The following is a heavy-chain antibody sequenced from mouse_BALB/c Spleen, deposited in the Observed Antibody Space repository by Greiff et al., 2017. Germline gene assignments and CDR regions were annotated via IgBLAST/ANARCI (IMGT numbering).Heavy chain of an antibody. J-gene: IGHJ4*01. CDR3: ARGRNSADYAIAY. CDR2: ISCYNGAT. Sequence: LVKPGASVKLSCKASGFSFTGYYMHWVQQSQGKSLEWIGYISCYNGATSYNQKFKGKATFTVDTSSSTDYMQFNRLTSEDAAVYYGARGRNSADYAIAYWGQGTLVTVSA. CDR1: GFSFTGYY. V-gene: IGHV1S34*01. D-gene: IGHD2-1*01.